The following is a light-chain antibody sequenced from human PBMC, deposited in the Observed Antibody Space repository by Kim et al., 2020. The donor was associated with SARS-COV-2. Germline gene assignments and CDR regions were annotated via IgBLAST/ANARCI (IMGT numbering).Light chain of an antibody. Sequence: ASEGDTVTITCRASQNVNTWLAWYQQKPGKAPKLLIYRASTLESGVSSRFSGSGLGTEFTLTISSLQPDDFATYYCQQYDSGSGTFGQGTKVEIK. V-gene: IGKV1-5*03. CDR3: QQYDSGSGT. CDR2: RAS. CDR1: QNVNTW. J-gene: IGKJ1*01.